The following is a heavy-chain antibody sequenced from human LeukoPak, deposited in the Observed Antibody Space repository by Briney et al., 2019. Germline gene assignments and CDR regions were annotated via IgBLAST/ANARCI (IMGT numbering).Heavy chain of an antibody. CDR1: GFTFDDYA. D-gene: IGHD5-12*01. CDR3: AKDMGGVATTPFDY. J-gene: IGHJ4*02. Sequence: GRSLRLSCAASGFTFDDYAMHWVRKAPGKALEWVSGISWNSGSIGYADSVKGRFTISRDNAKNSLYLQMNSLRAEDTALYYCAKDMGGVATTPFDYWGQGTLVTVSS. CDR2: ISWNSGSI. V-gene: IGHV3-9*01.